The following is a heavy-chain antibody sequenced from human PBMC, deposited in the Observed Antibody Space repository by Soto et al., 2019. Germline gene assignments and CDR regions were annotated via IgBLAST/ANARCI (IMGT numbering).Heavy chain of an antibody. J-gene: IGHJ3*02. CDR1: GGTFSSYA. V-gene: IGHV1-69*01. D-gene: IGHD3-9*01. CDR2: IILIFGTA. Sequence: QVQLVQSGAEVKKPGSSVKVSCKASGGTFSSYAISWVRQAPGQGLEWMGGIILIFGTANYGQKFQGRVTITADESTSTAYMELSSLRSADTAVYYCASNSPRPSGYFDWPNDAFDIWGQGTMVTVSS. CDR3: ASNSPRPSGYFDWPNDAFDI.